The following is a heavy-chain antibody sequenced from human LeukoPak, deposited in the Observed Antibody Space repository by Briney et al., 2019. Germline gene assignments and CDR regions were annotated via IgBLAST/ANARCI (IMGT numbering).Heavy chain of an antibody. Sequence: GGSLRLSCAASGFTFSSYAMHWVRQAPGKGLEWVAVISYDGSNKYYADSVKGRFTISRDNSKSTLYLQMNSLRAEDTAVYYCARDRITLGSFDYWGQGTLVTVSS. CDR3: ARDRITLGSFDY. D-gene: IGHD3-10*01. V-gene: IGHV3-30-3*01. CDR1: GFTFSSYA. CDR2: ISYDGSNK. J-gene: IGHJ4*02.